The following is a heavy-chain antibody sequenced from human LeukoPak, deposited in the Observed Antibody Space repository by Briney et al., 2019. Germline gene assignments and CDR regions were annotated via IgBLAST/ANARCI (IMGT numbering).Heavy chain of an antibody. CDR2: ISSSGSTI. Sequence: GGSLRLSCAASGFTFSSYSMNWVRQAPGKGLEWVSYISSSGSTIYYADSVKGRFTISRDNAKNSLYLQMNSLRDEDTAVYYCAGGYYDSRTFDIWGQGTMVTVSS. CDR3: AGGYYDSRTFDI. J-gene: IGHJ3*02. D-gene: IGHD3-22*01. V-gene: IGHV3-48*02. CDR1: GFTFSSYS.